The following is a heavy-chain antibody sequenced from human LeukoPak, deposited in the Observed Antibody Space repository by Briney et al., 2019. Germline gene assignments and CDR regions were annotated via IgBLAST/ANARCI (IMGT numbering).Heavy chain of an antibody. CDR3: ATERRGSSTYDGKEAFDF. J-gene: IGHJ4*02. Sequence: GGSLRLSFTASGVTFSNYWMSWVRRAPGKGLEGVANIKEDGGEKNYVGSVRGRFTITRDNSRNSLYLQMNSLRGEDTAVYYCATERRGSSTYDGKEAFDFWGQGTLVTVSS. CDR1: GVTFSNYW. CDR2: IKEDGGEK. D-gene: IGHD6-13*01. V-gene: IGHV3-7*01.